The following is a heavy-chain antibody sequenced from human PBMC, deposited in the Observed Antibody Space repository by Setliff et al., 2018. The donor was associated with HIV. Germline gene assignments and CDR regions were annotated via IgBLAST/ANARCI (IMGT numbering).Heavy chain of an antibody. CDR1: GGSIGVDC. CDR3: ARLPRGPWRWDY. CDR2: IYSNGIT. Sequence: KTSETLSLTCTVSGGSIGVDCWSWIRQPPGKGLEWIGYIYSNGITRYNPSLKSRVTISLDTSKIEFSLTLKSVTAADTAIYYCARLPRGPWRWDYWGQGMLVTV. V-gene: IGHV4-4*09. J-gene: IGHJ4*02. D-gene: IGHD5-12*01.